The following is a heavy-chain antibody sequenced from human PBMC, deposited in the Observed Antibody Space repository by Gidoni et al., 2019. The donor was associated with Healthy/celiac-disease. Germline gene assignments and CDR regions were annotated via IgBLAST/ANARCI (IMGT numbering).Heavy chain of an antibody. CDR1: GFTFSSYA. D-gene: IGHD2-8*01. CDR2: ISVSGGST. Sequence: EVQLLESGGGLVQTGGSMRLSCAASGFTFSSYAMSWVRQAPGKGLEWVSAISVSGGSTYYADSVKGRFTISRDNSKNTLYLQMNSLRAEDTAVYYCAKEGFDWTNGRSFDYWGQGTLVTVSS. J-gene: IGHJ4*02. V-gene: IGHV3-23*01. CDR3: AKEGFDWTNGRSFDY.